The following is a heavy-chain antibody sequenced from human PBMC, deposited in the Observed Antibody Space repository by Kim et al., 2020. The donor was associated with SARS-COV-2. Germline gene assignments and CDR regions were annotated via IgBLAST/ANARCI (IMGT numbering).Heavy chain of an antibody. Sequence: SETLSLTCTVSGGSISSGGYYWSWIRQHPGKGLEWIGYIYYSGSTYYNPSLKSRVTISVDTSKNQFSLKLSSVTAADTAVYYCARGGGYSSSSGRVQYYYYYYGMDVWGQGTTVTVSS. CDR3: ARGGGYSSSSGRVQYYYYYYGMDV. CDR1: GGSISSGGYY. V-gene: IGHV4-31*03. CDR2: IYYSGST. J-gene: IGHJ6*02. D-gene: IGHD6-6*01.